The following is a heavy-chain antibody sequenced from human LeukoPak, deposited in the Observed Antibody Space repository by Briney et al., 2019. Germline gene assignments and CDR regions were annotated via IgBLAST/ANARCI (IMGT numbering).Heavy chain of an antibody. Sequence: SETLSLTCTVSGGSISSYYWSWIRQPPGKGLEWIGYIYYSGSTNYNPSLTSRVTISVDTSKNQFSLKLSSVTAADTAVYYCARGMLHVDYWGQGTLVTVSS. CDR2: IYYSGST. J-gene: IGHJ4*02. D-gene: IGHD2-15*01. CDR1: GGSISSYY. V-gene: IGHV4-59*01. CDR3: ARGMLHVDY.